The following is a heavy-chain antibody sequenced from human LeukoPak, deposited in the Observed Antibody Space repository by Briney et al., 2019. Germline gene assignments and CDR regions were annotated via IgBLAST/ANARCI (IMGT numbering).Heavy chain of an antibody. CDR1: GYTFTSYY. D-gene: IGHD3-22*01. J-gene: IGHJ6*02. V-gene: IGHV1-46*01. Sequence: APVKVSRKASGYTFTSYYMHWVRQAPGQGLEWMGIINPSGGSTSYAQKFQGRVTMTRDTSTSTVYMELSSLRSEDTAVYYCARYPDSSGYPNYYYYYGMDVWGQGTTVTVSS. CDR3: ARYPDSSGYPNYYYYYGMDV. CDR2: INPSGGST.